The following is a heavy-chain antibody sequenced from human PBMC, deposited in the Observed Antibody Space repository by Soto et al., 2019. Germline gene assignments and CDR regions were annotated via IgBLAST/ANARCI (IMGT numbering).Heavy chain of an antibody. CDR2: ISGYNGNT. CDR1: GYTFSSYG. J-gene: IGHJ4*02. D-gene: IGHD3-22*01. CDR3: ARDRLRGYDSSGFYS. Sequence: ASVKVSCKASGYTFSSYGISWVRQAPGQGLEWMGWISGYNGNTHYAQKLQGRVTMTTATSTNTVFLELRSLKSDDTAIYYCARDRLRGYDSSGFYSWGQGTMVTVSS. V-gene: IGHV1-18*01.